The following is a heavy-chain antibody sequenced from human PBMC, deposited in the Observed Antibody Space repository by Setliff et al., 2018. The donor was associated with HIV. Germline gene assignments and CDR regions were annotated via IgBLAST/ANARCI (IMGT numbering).Heavy chain of an antibody. CDR2: IYFTGSS. CDR1: GGSISTYY. CDR3: ARSALWFGEADWYFDL. Sequence: PSETLSLTCTVSGGSISTYYWSWIRQPPGKGLEWIGSIYFTGSSDKNPSLKSRVTLSVDTSKHQFSLKLRSVTAVDTAVYYCARSALWFGEADWYFDLWGRGTLVTVSS. D-gene: IGHD3-10*01. J-gene: IGHJ2*01. V-gene: IGHV4-59*12.